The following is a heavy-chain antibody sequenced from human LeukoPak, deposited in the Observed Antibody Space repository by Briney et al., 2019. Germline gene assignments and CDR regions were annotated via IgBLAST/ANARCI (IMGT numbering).Heavy chain of an antibody. V-gene: IGHV3-7*01. CDR3: AKMLYSSAYFGEDAFDI. CDR1: EFTFSNYC. CDR2: ITQQEREK. J-gene: IGHJ3*02. D-gene: IGHD6-19*01. Sequence: GGSLRLSCAASEFTFSNYCMSCVRQAPGKGLEWVANITQQEREKYYMGSVKGRFTISRENPKNQLYLQTNSLRAEDTAVYYCAKMLYSSAYFGEDAFDIWGQGTMVTVSS.